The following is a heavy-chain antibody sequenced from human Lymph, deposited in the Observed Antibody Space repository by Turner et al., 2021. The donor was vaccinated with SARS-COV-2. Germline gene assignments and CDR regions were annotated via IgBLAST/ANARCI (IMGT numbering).Heavy chain of an antibody. CDR1: GGSISSSSHY. CDR3: ARLVRRAEYYFDY. CDR2: IYYSGSN. Sequence: QLQLQESGPGRVKPSETLSLTCTVSGGSISSSSHYWGWIRQPPGRGLECIGHIYYSGSNYYNPSLKSRVTISVDTAKNQSSLKLSSVTAADTAVYYCARLVRRAEYYFDYWGQGTLVTVSS. V-gene: IGHV4-39*01. D-gene: IGHD3-10*01. J-gene: IGHJ4*02.